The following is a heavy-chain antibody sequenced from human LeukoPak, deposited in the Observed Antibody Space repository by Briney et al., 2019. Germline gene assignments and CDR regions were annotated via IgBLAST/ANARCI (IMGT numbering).Heavy chain of an antibody. D-gene: IGHD3-22*01. V-gene: IGHV1-18*01. CDR2: ISAYNGNT. J-gene: IGHJ6*03. CDR1: GYTFISYG. CDR3: ARPPMADYYDSSGSMGKYYYYYYMDL. Sequence: GASVKVSCKASGYTFISYGISWVRQAPGQGLEWMGWISAYNGNTNYAQKLQGRVTMTTDTSTSTAYMELRSLRSDDTAVYYCARPPMADYYDSSGSMGKYYYYYYMDLWGKGTTVTVSS.